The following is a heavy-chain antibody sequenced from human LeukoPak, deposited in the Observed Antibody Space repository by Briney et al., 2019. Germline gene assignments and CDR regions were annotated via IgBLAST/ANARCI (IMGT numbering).Heavy chain of an antibody. V-gene: IGHV4-59*01. CDR2: IYYSGST. CDR1: GGSISSDY. Sequence: SETLSLTCTVSGGSISSDYWSWIRQPPGKGLEWIGYIYYSGSTNYNPSLKSRVTISVDTSKNQFSLKLSSVTAADTAVYYCARETQDYGMDVWGQGTTVTVSS. J-gene: IGHJ6*02. CDR3: ARETQDYGMDV.